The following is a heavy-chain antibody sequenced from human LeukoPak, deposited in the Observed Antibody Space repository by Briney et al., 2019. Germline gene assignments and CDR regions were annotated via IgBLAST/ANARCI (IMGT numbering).Heavy chain of an antibody. V-gene: IGHV4-59*01. CDR3: ARDNPAMMASWFDP. J-gene: IGHJ5*02. CDR2: IHYSGST. CDR1: GGSINSYY. D-gene: IGHD2-2*01. Sequence: SETLSLTCTVSGGSINSYYWSWIRQPPGKGPEWIGYIHYSGSTKYDPSLKSRVTISVDTSKNQFSLKLNSVTTADTAVYYCARDNPAMMASWFDPWGQGTLVTVSS.